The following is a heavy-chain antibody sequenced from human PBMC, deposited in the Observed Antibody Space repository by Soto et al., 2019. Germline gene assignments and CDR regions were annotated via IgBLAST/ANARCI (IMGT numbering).Heavy chain of an antibody. D-gene: IGHD3-22*01. V-gene: IGHV1-69*13. CDR1: GGTFSSYA. J-gene: IGHJ5*02. CDR3: ARDRDYYDSSGYYQNWFDP. Sequence: GASVKVSCKASGGTFSSYAISWVRQAPGQGLEWMGGIIPIFGTANYAQKFQGRVTITADESTSTAYMELSSLRSEDTAVYYCARDRDYYDSSGYYQNWFDPWGQGTLVTVSS. CDR2: IIPIFGTA.